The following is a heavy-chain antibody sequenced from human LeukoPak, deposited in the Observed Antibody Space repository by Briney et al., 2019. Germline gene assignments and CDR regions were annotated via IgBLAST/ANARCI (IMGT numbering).Heavy chain of an antibody. Sequence: GSLRLSCAASGFTFSSYWMSWVRQAPGKGLEWVANIKQDGSEKYYVDSVKGRFTISRDNAKNSLYLQMNSLRAEDTAVYYCARDYDILTGYTLGYWGQGTLVTVSS. J-gene: IGHJ4*02. V-gene: IGHV3-7*01. CDR3: ARDYDILTGYTLGY. D-gene: IGHD3-9*01. CDR1: GFTFSSYW. CDR2: IKQDGSEK.